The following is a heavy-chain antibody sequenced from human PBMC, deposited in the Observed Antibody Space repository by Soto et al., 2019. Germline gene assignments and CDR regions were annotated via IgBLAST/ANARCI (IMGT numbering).Heavy chain of an antibody. CDR1: GGSISSSSYY. D-gene: IGHD3-9*01. CDR3: GVGRYFDWSRDKDYFDY. CDR2: IYYSGST. Sequence: SETLSLTFTVSGGSISSSSYYWGWIRQPPGKGLEWIGSIYYSGSTYYNPSLKSRVTISVDTSKNQFSLKLSSVTAADTAVYYCGVGRYFDWSRDKDYFDYWGQGTLVT. J-gene: IGHJ4*02. V-gene: IGHV4-39*01.